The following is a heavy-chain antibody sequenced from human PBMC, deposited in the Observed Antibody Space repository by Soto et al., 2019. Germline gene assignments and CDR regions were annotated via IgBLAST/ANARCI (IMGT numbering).Heavy chain of an antibody. V-gene: IGHV5-51*01. J-gene: IGHJ6*02. CDR2: IYPFYSDT. CDR1: GYIFTSYW. Sequence: GESLKISCKGSGYIFTSYWIVWVLHMPGKCLDCIGIIYPFYSDTRYSPSFQGQFTISADNSIITSYLHWSSLKASDTAMYYCARLPGRSYQGMDVWGQGTTVTVSS. CDR3: ARLPGRSYQGMDV.